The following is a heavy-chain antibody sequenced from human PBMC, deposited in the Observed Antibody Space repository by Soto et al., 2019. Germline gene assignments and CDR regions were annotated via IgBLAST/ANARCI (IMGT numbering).Heavy chain of an antibody. Sequence: PGGSLRLSCAASGFTFSSYRMSWVRQAPGKGLEWVANIKQDGSEKYYVDSVKGRFTISRDNAKNSPYLQMNSLRAEDTAVYYCARFYYDSSGYLPSPYYYYYGMDVWGQGTTVTVSS. CDR1: GFTFSSYR. J-gene: IGHJ6*02. V-gene: IGHV3-7*04. CDR2: IKQDGSEK. D-gene: IGHD3-22*01. CDR3: ARFYYDSSGYLPSPYYYYYGMDV.